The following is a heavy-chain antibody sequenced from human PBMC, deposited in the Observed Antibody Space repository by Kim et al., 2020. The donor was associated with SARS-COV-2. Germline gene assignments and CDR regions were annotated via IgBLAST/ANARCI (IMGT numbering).Heavy chain of an antibody. Sequence: VKGRFTISRDNSKNTLYLQMSSLRAEDTAVYYCVKDPHGRGGIYSDDAFDIWGQGTMVTVSS. CDR3: VKDPHGRGGIYSDDAFDI. J-gene: IGHJ3*02. V-gene: IGHV3-64D*06. D-gene: IGHD1-26*01.